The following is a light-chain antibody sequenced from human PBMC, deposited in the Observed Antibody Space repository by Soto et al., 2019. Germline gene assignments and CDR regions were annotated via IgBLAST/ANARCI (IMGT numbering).Light chain of an antibody. V-gene: IGKV1-9*01. J-gene: IGKJ4*01. CDR2: AAS. CDR1: QGINNF. Sequence: DIQLTQSPPFLSASVGDRVIISCRASQGINNFLAWYQQKPGKAPNLLISAASILRAGVPSRFSGSGSGTDFTLTISSLQPEDFAAYYCQHLSTYPLTFGGGTKV. CDR3: QHLSTYPLT.